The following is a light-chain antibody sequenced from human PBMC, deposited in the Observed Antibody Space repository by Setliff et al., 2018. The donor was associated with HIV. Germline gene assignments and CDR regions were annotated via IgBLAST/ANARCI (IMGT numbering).Light chain of an antibody. Sequence: SYELTQPPSVSVAPGKTARTTCAGDDIGSKSVHWYQQKPGQAPVLVIYYDKDRPSGIPERFSGSNSGNTATLTISRVEAGDEADYYCQVWDSTSDHPVFGGGTKVTV. CDR1: DIGSKS. V-gene: IGLV3-21*04. CDR2: YDK. CDR3: QVWDSTSDHPV. J-gene: IGLJ2*01.